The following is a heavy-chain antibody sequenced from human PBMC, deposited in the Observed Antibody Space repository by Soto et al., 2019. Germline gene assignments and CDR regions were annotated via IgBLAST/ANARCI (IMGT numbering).Heavy chain of an antibody. V-gene: IGHV1-69*12. CDR3: ATVSGDCYNPYFDY. J-gene: IGHJ4*02. CDR2: IIAILGTP. CDR1: GGSFNSYP. D-gene: IGHD2-21*02. Sequence: QVRLVQSGAEVKKPGSSVKVSCTASGGSFNSYPLTWVRQAPGQGLEWMGGIIAILGTPKYAPKFQGRVTITADESTNTGYMQLSSLRSEDTAIYYCATVSGDCYNPYFDYWGQGTLVTVSS.